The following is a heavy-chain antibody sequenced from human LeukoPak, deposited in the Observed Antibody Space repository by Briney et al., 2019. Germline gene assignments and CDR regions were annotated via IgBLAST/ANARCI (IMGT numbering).Heavy chain of an antibody. CDR3: ATGGYGDSYLRDGIDY. CDR1: GFTFDDYA. J-gene: IGHJ4*02. Sequence: GRSLRLSCAASGFTFDDYAMHWVRQAPGKGLEWVSGITWNSGSIGYADSVKGRFTISRDNSKNTLYLQMNSLRAEDTAVYYCATGGYGDSYLRDGIDYWGQGTLVTVSS. D-gene: IGHD4-17*01. V-gene: IGHV3-9*01. CDR2: ITWNSGSI.